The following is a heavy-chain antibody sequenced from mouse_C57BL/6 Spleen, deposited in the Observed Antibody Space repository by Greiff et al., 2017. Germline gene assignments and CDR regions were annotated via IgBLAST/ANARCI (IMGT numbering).Heavy chain of an antibody. Sequence: EVKLMESGPGLVKPSQSLSLTCSVTGYSITSGYYWNWIRQFPGNKLEWMGYISYDGSNNYNPSLKNRISITRDTSKNQFFLKLNSVTTEDTATYYCARGTTVVPHFDYWGQGTTLTVSS. CDR1: GYSITSGYY. D-gene: IGHD1-1*01. V-gene: IGHV3-6*01. J-gene: IGHJ2*01. CDR3: ARGTTVVPHFDY. CDR2: ISYDGSN.